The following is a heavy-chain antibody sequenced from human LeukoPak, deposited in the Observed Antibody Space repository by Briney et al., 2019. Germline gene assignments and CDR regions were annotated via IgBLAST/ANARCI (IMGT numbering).Heavy chain of an antibody. D-gene: IGHD5-12*01. Sequence: SETLFLTCTVSGGSISSYYWSWIRQPPGKGLEWIGYIYYSGSTNYNPSLKSRVTISVDTSKNQFSLKLSSVTAADTAVYYCARGRGVWGQGTLVTVSS. CDR2: IYYSGST. CDR1: GGSISSYY. V-gene: IGHV4-59*01. CDR3: ARGRGV. J-gene: IGHJ4*02.